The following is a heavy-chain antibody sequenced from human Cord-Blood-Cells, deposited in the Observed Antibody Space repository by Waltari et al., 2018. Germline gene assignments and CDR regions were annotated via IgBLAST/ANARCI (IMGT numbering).Heavy chain of an antibody. CDR2: INHIAST. Sequence: QVQLQQWGAGLLKPSETLSLTCAVYGGSFSGYYWSWIRQPPGKGLAWMWEINHIASTNYNPSFTSRVTRAVDASKSQFSLKLSAVTAAGTAVYYCASGGIAVAGMTHLDYWGQGTLVTVSS. J-gene: IGHJ4*02. CDR1: GGSFSGYY. D-gene: IGHD6-19*01. V-gene: IGHV4-34*01. CDR3: ASGGIAVAGMTHLDY.